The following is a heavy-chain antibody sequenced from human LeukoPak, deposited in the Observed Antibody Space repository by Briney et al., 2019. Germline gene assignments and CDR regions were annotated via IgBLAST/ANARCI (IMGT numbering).Heavy chain of an antibody. CDR3: AKRGVVIRVILVGFHKEAYYFDS. D-gene: IGHD3-10*01. Sequence: GGSLRLSCAVSGITLSNYGMSWVRLAPGKGLEWVAGISGSGGSTNYADSVKGRFTISRDNPKNTLYLQMNSLRDEDTAVYFCAKRGVVIRVILVGFHKEAYYFDSWGQGALVTVSS. CDR2: ISGSGGST. J-gene: IGHJ4*02. CDR1: GITLSNYG. V-gene: IGHV3-23*01.